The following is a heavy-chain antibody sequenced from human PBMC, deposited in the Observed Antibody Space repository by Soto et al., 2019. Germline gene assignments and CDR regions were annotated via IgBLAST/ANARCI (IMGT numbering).Heavy chain of an antibody. Sequence: QVQLVESGGGLVKPGGSLRLSCAASGFNFNDYYMSWIRQAPGKGLEWLSYISHSGHITNYADSVKGRFTISRDNAKNSLSMQLNSLRVEDTAVYYCSKRGGPGDYWGQGTLVTVSS. D-gene: IGHD2-15*01. CDR1: GFNFNDYY. V-gene: IGHV3-11*01. CDR2: ISHSGHIT. J-gene: IGHJ4*02. CDR3: SKRGGPGDY.